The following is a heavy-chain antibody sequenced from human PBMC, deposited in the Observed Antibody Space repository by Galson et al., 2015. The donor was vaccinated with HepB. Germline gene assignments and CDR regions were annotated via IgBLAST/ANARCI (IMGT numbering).Heavy chain of an antibody. CDR1: GFTFSDYY. J-gene: IGHJ4*02. D-gene: IGHD5-18*01. CDR3: ARDRVDTGM. Sequence: SLRLSCAASGFTFSDYYMSWIRQAPGKGLEWVSYISSRSDYINYADSVKGRSTISRDNAKNSLYLQMNSLRAEDTAVYYCARDRVDTGMWGQGTLVTVSS. CDR2: ISSRSDYI. V-gene: IGHV3-11*05.